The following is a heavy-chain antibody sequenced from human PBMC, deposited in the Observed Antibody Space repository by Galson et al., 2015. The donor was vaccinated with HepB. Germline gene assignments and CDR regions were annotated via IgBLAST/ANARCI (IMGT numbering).Heavy chain of an antibody. CDR3: AKRVWQWLVLDY. CDR2: ISYDGNKR. D-gene: IGHD6-19*01. J-gene: IGHJ4*02. CDR1: GFSFSTYG. V-gene: IGHV3-30*18. Sequence: SLRLSCAASGFSFSTYGMHWVRQTPGKGLEWLAVISYDGNKRNYADSVEGRFTISRDNSKNTLFLQTDSLRPDDTAVYYCAKRVWQWLVLDYWGQETVVTV.